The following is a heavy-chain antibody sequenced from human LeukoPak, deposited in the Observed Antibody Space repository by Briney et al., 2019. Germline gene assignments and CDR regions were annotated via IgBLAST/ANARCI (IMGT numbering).Heavy chain of an antibody. V-gene: IGHV3-21*01. CDR1: GFTFSSYS. D-gene: IGHD2-2*01. CDR3: ARGFSTDFDY. CDR2: ISSSSSYI. Sequence: GGSLRLSYAASGFTFSSYSMNWVRQAPGKGLEWVSSISSSSSYIYYADSVKGRFTISRDNAKNSLYLQMNSLRAEDTAVYYCARGFSTDFDYWGQGTLVTVSS. J-gene: IGHJ4*02.